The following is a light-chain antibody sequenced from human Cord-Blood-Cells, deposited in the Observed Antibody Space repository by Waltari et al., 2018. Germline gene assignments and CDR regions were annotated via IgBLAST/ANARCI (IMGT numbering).Light chain of an antibody. CDR3: QQRSNWPLT. CDR1: QSVSSY. CDR2: DAS. J-gene: IGKJ4*01. V-gene: IGKV3-11*01. Sequence: EIVLTQSPATLSLSPGARATLSCRASQSVSSYLAWYQQKPGQAPRLLIYDASNRATGIAGRVSGSGSGTDFTRTISSLEPEEFAVYYCQQRSNWPLTFGGGTKVEIK.